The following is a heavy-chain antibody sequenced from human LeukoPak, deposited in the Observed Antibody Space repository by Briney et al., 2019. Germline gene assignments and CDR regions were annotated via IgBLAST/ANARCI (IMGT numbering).Heavy chain of an antibody. D-gene: IGHD3-22*01. Sequence: GASVKVSCKASGYTFTGYYMHWVRQAPGQGLEWMGWINPNSGGTNYAQKFQGRVTMTRDTSISTAYMELSRLRSDDTAVYYCARSHYDGSGYYRWLFDFWGQGTPVTVSS. CDR3: ARSHYDGSGYYRWLFDF. J-gene: IGHJ4*02. V-gene: IGHV1-2*02. CDR2: INPNSGGT. CDR1: GYTFTGYY.